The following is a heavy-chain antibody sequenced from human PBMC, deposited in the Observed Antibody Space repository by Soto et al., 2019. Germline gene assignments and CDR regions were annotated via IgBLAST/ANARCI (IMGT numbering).Heavy chain of an antibody. CDR3: ASDSSGSCDY. V-gene: IGHV3-74*01. CDR2: VNGDGSST. CDR1: GFTFSNYW. Sequence: EVQLVESGGGLVQPGGSLRLSCAASGFTFSNYWMHWVRQAPGEGLVWVSRVNGDGSSTSYADSVKGRFTVSRDSAKSTLYLQMNSLRAEDTAVYYCASDSSGSCDYWGQGTLVTVPS. J-gene: IGHJ4*02.